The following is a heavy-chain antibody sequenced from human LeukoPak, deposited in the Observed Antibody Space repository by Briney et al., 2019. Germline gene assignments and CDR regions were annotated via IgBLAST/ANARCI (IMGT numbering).Heavy chain of an antibody. D-gene: IGHD3-9*01. CDR3: ARGLTYYDILTGYSPRGYFDY. Sequence: PSETLSLTCAVYGGSFSGYYWSWIRQPPGKGLEWIGEINHSGSTNYNPSLKSRVTISVDTSKNQFSLKLGSVTAADTAVYYCARGLTYYDILTGYSPRGYFDYWGQGTLVTVSS. V-gene: IGHV4-34*01. CDR2: INHSGST. J-gene: IGHJ4*02. CDR1: GGSFSGYY.